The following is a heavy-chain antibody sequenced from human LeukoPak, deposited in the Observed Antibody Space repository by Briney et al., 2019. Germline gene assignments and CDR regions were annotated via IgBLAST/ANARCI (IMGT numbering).Heavy chain of an antibody. V-gene: IGHV4-59*01. CDR1: GGSISSYY. J-gene: IGHJ4*02. CDR3: AKEDGDDFWSGYYPSFDY. Sequence: SETLSLTCTVSGGSISSYYWSWIRQPPGKGLEWIGYIYYSGSTNYNPSLKSRLTISVDTSKNQFSLKLSSVTAADTAVYYCAKEDGDDFWSGYYPSFDYWGQGTLVTVSS. D-gene: IGHD3-3*01. CDR2: IYYSGST.